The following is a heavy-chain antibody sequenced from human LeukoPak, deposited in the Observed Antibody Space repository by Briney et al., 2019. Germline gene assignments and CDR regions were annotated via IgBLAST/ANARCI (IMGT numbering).Heavy chain of an antibody. V-gene: IGHV3-74*01. CDR1: GFTFRSYW. CDR3: VRDAYNILTAPYFDY. D-gene: IGHD3-9*01. CDR2: INSDGSTT. J-gene: IGHJ4*02. Sequence: GGSLRLSCAASGFTFRSYWMHWVRQAPGKGLLWVSRINSDGSTTSYADPVKGRFTISRDNAKNTLYLQMDSLRAEDTAVYYCVRDAYNILTAPYFDYWGQGTLVTVSS.